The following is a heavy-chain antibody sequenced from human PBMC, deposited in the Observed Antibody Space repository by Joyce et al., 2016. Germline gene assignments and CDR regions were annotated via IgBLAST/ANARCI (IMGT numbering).Heavy chain of an antibody. J-gene: IGHJ4*02. CDR3: ATWAPTNYDFWSGYSYYFDN. D-gene: IGHD3-3*01. V-gene: IGHV3-23*01. Sequence: EVQLLESGGGLVQPGGSLRLSCAASGFTFSSYAMSWVRQAAGEGVEGVSTIRASGGSTYYADSVKGRFTISRDNSEDSLYLHMNSLRAEDTAVYYCATWAPTNYDFWSGYSYYFDNWGQGTLVTVSS. CDR1: GFTFSSYA. CDR2: IRASGGST.